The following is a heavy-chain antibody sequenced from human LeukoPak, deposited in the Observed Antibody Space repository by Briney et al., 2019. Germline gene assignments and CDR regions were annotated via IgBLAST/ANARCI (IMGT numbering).Heavy chain of an antibody. Sequence: SETLSLTCTVSGGSISSGTYYWSWLRQPAGKGLEWIGRFYTSGSTNYNPSLKSRVTISVDTSKNQFSLKLSSVTAADTAVYYCARLRGVRGVKARYYFDYWGQGTLVTVSS. CDR2: FYTSGST. D-gene: IGHD3-10*01. V-gene: IGHV4-61*02. J-gene: IGHJ4*02. CDR1: GGSISSGTYY. CDR3: ARLRGVRGVKARYYFDY.